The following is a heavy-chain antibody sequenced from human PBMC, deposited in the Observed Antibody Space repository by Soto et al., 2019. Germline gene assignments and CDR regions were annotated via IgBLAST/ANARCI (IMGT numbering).Heavy chain of an antibody. CDR3: AHSDGGYEIIYFDF. J-gene: IGHJ4*02. D-gene: IGHD5-12*01. CDR2: IYYNDDR. V-gene: IGHV2-5*01. CDR1: GFSFTTAGVA. Sequence: KESGPPLVKPTQTLTLTCTFSGFSFTTAGVAVGWIRQTPGGALEWLTLIYYNDDRRFSPSLKTRLTITGDTSKNQVVLSLTNVDPGDTATYFCAHSDGGYEIIYFDFWGQGIPVTVSS.